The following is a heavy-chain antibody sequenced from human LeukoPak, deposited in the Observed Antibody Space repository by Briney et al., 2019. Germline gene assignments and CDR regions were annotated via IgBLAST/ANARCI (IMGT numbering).Heavy chain of an antibody. CDR1: ENTFSSHA. J-gene: IGHJ4*02. D-gene: IGHD6-6*01. V-gene: IGHV3-30*04. CDR2: ISYDGREK. CDR3: ARSPEGITVHFDY. Sequence: GGSLRLSCAASENTFSSHAMHWVRQAPGMGLEWVALISYDGREKYYVDSVKGRLTISRDNSENTLYLQMNSLRTEDTAVYYCARSPEGITVHFDYWGQGTLVTVSS.